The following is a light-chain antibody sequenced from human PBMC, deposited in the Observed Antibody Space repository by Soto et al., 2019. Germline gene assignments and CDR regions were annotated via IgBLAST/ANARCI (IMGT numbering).Light chain of an antibody. J-gene: IGKJ1*01. Sequence: ETVMTQSPATLSVSPGERATLSCRATQNVGSDLAWYQQKPGQAPRLLIYGASTRAAGVPARFSGSKSGTEFTLTISSLQSEDFVVYYCQQYSDWPPTFGQGTKVDIK. CDR1: QNVGSD. CDR2: GAS. V-gene: IGKV3-15*01. CDR3: QQYSDWPPT.